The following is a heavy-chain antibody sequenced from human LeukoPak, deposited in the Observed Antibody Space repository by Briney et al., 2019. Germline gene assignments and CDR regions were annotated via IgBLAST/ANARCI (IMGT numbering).Heavy chain of an antibody. D-gene: IGHD4-17*01. CDR1: GFTFDDYA. CDR3: AKDINDYGDYVPSGEDYYYGMDV. J-gene: IGHJ6*02. Sequence: SLRLSCAASGFTFDDYAMHWVRQAPGKGLEWVSGISWNSGSIGYADSVKGRFTISRDNAKNSLYLQMNSLRAEDTALYYCAKDINDYGDYVPSGEDYYYGMDVWGQGTTVTVSS. CDR2: ISWNSGSI. V-gene: IGHV3-9*01.